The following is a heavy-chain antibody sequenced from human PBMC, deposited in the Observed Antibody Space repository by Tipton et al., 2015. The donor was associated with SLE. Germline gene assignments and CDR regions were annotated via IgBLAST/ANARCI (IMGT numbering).Heavy chain of an antibody. J-gene: IGHJ6*03. CDR3: ARGRYQLPSSYYYYYMDV. CDR2: IYYSGST. V-gene: IGHV4-39*07. CDR1: GGSISSSTYY. D-gene: IGHD2-2*01. Sequence: LRLSCTVSGGSISSSTYYWGWIRQPPGKGLEWIGNIYYSGSTYYNPSLKSRVTISVDTSKNQFSLKLSSVTAADTAVYYCARGRYQLPSSYYYYYMDVWGKGTTVTVSS.